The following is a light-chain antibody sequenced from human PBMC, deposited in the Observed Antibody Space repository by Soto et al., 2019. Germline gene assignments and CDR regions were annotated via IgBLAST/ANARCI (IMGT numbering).Light chain of an antibody. J-gene: IGLJ2*01. CDR1: RSNIGSNT. CDR3: AAWDDSLNGPYVV. CDR2: SNN. V-gene: IGLV1-44*01. Sequence: QSVLTQPPSASGTPGQRVTISCSGSRSNIGSNTVTWYQQLPGTAPKLLIYSNNQRPSGVPDRFSGSKSGTSASLAISGLQSEDEDDYYCAAWDDSLNGPYVVFGGGTKLTVL.